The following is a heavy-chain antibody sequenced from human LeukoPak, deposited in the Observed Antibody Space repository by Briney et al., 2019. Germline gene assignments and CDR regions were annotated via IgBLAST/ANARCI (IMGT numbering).Heavy chain of an antibody. J-gene: IGHJ6*02. CDR3: ARGVRDIVVVPAAGDGMDV. V-gene: IGHV1-8*01. Sequence: ASVKVSCKASGYTFTSYDINWVRQATGQGLEWMGWMNPNSGNTGYAQKFQGRVTMTRNTSISTAYMELSSLRSEDTAVYYCARGVRDIVVVPAAGDGMDVWGQGTTVTVSS. D-gene: IGHD2-2*01. CDR1: GYTFTSYD. CDR2: MNPNSGNT.